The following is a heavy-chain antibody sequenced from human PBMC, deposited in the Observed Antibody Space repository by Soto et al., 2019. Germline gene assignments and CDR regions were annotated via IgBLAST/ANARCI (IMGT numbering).Heavy chain of an antibody. D-gene: IGHD1-7*01. Sequence: EVQLAESGGGMVQPGGSLRLSCVASGFTFSSYDMHWVRQAPGKGLEYVSSISSNGGTTYYGNSVKGRFTISRDNSKNTLYLQMGSLRAEDMAVYYCVRRVSGNYDYWGQGXXVTVSS. V-gene: IGHV3-64*01. J-gene: IGHJ4*02. CDR1: GFTFSSYD. CDR2: ISSNGGTT. CDR3: VRRVSGNYDY.